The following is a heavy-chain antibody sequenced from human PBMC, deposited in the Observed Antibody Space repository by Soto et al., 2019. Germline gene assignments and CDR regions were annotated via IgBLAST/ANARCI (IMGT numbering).Heavy chain of an antibody. Sequence: CSVKVSCKASGGTFSSYAISWVRQAPGQGLEWMGGIIPIFGTANYAQKFQGRVTITADESTSTAYMELSSLSSEDTAVYYCARAFVVTAIQDYFDYWGQGTLVTVSS. D-gene: IGHD2-21*02. J-gene: IGHJ4*02. CDR3: ARAFVVTAIQDYFDY. V-gene: IGHV1-69*13. CDR2: IIPIFGTA. CDR1: GGTFSSYA.